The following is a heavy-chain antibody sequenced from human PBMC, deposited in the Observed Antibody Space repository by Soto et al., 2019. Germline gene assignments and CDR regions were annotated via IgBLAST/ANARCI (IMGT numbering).Heavy chain of an antibody. CDR3: GRGRHSTSSETVSTAHFNY. J-gene: IGHJ4*02. D-gene: IGHD5-12*01. V-gene: IGHV6-1*01. CDR2: TFYRSKYYS. CDR1: GDSVSSNSAA. Sequence: SQTLSLTCAISGDSVSSNSAAWNWIRQSPSRGLEWLGRTFYRSKYYSEYAISVKSRITINPDTSKNQFSLHLRSVTPEDTAVYYCGRGRHSTSSETVSTAHFNYQGRGTPVTVST.